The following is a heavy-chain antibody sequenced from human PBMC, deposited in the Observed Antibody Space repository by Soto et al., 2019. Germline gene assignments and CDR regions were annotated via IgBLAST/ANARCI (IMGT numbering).Heavy chain of an antibody. J-gene: IGHJ4*02. CDR1: GGSISNHY. CDR2: IYYSGSN. CDR3: ARDRYGVPRGDYFDS. V-gene: IGHV4-59*06. D-gene: IGHD4-17*01. Sequence: SETLSLTCTVSGGSISNHYWSWIRQPPGKGLEWIGNIYYSGSNYYNPSLKSRVTISVDASNNQFSLNLSSVTAADTAIYYCARDRYGVPRGDYFDSWGQGILVTVSS.